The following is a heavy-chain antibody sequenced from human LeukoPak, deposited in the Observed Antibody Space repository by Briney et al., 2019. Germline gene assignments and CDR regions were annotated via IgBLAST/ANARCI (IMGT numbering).Heavy chain of an antibody. V-gene: IGHV5-51*01. CDR2: IYPRDSDT. CDR1: GYSFTTYW. CDR3: ARFTAAAPGTFDV. Sequence: GESLKISCRGSGYSFTTYWIGWVRQMPGKGLEWMGIIYPRDSDTRYSPSFQGLVTISADKSISTAYLQWNSVKASDTAMYYCARFTAAAPGTFDVWGQGTMVTVSS. J-gene: IGHJ3*01. D-gene: IGHD6-25*01.